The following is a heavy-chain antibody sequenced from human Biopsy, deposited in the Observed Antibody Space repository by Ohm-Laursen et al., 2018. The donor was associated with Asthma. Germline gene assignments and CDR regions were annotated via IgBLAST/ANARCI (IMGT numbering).Heavy chain of an antibody. CDR3: ARDVMEWYLPAFDF. V-gene: IGHV3-48*01. CDR2: IRNSSSAI. J-gene: IGHJ4*02. D-gene: IGHD3-3*01. Sequence: SLRLSCTASGFTFSSYSTNWVRQAPGMGLEWVSYIRNSSSAIYYADSVNGRFTVSRDDSKNTLYLQMNSLRPDDTAVYYCARDVMEWYLPAFDFWGQGTLVTVSS. CDR1: GFTFSSYS.